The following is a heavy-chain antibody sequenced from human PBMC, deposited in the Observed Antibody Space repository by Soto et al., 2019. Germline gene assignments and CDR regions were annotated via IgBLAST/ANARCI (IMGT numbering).Heavy chain of an antibody. J-gene: IGHJ3*02. V-gene: IGHV1-3*01. CDR3: ASGGMQKQLVRFDAFDI. CDR2: INAGNGNT. CDR1: GYTFTSYA. D-gene: IGHD6-13*01. Sequence: QVQLVQSGAEVKKPGASVKVSCKASGYTFTSYAMHWVRQAPGQRLEWMGWINAGNGNTKYSQKFQGRVTITRDTSASTAYMEMSSLRSEDTAVYYCASGGMQKQLVRFDAFDIWGQGTMVTVSS.